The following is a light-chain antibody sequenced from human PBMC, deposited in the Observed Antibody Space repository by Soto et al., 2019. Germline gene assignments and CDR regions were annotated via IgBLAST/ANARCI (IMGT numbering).Light chain of an antibody. CDR1: QSVSSN. V-gene: IGKV3-15*01. CDR2: GAS. Sequence: ETVMTQSPATLSVSPWERATLSCRASQSVSSNLAWYQQKPGQAPRLLIYGASTRPTGIPARFSGSGSGTEFTLTISSPQSEDFAVYYCQQYNNWPLTFGGGTKVDIK. J-gene: IGKJ4*01. CDR3: QQYNNWPLT.